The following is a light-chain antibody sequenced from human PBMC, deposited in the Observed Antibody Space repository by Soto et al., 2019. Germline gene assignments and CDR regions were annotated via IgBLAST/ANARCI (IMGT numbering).Light chain of an antibody. J-gene: IGKJ1*01. CDR3: QKYNSYSRK. CDR1: QSISSW. CDR2: DAS. V-gene: IGKV1-5*01. Sequence: IHMTQSPSTLSASVGDRVTITCRASQSISSWLAWYQQKPGKAPNLLIYDASSLESGVPSRFSGSGSGTEFTLTISSLQPDDFATYYCQKYNSYSRKFGQGTKVDIK.